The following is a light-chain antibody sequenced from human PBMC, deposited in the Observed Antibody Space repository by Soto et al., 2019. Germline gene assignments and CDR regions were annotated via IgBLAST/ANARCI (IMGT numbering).Light chain of an antibody. V-gene: IGKV2-28*01. CDR3: MQALTGLT. CDR2: FGS. J-gene: IGKJ4*01. CDR1: QRIVHSNGNNY. Sequence: DIVMTQSPLSLAVTPGEPASISCKSSQRIVHSNGNNYLDWYVQKPGQSPQLLIYFGSNRASGVPDRFSGSGSGTDFALTISRVEAGDAGVYYCMQALTGLTFGGGTKVEI.